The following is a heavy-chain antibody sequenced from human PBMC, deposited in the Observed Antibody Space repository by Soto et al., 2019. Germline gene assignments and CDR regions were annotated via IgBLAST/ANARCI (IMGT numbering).Heavy chain of an antibody. Sequence: SETLSLTCTVSGGSISSSSYYWGWIRQPPGKGLEWIGSIYYSGSIYYNPSLKSRVTISVDTSKNQFSLKLSSVTAADTAVYYCARSTVTTIYYFDYWGQGTLVTVSS. D-gene: IGHD4-17*01. V-gene: IGHV4-39*01. CDR2: IYYSGSI. J-gene: IGHJ4*02. CDR1: GGSISSSSYY. CDR3: ARSTVTTIYYFDY.